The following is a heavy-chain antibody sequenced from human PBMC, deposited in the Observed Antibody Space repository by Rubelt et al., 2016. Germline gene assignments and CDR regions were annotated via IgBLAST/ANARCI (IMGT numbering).Heavy chain of an antibody. V-gene: IGHV1-3*01. CDR3: ARYYYDSSGYVYFDY. Sequence: QVQLVQSGAEVKKPGASVKVSCKASGSTFPSYAMHWVRQAPGQRLEWMGWINACTGNTKYSQKFQGRVTITRDTSASTAYMELSSLRSEDTAVYYCARYYYDSSGYVYFDYWGQGTLVTVSS. J-gene: IGHJ4*02. CDR1: GSTFPSYA. D-gene: IGHD3-22*01. CDR2: INACTGNT.